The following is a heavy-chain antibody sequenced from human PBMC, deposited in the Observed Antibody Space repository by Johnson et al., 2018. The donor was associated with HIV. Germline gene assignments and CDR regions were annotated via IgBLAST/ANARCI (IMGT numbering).Heavy chain of an antibody. J-gene: IGHJ3*02. CDR1: RFTFSSYD. V-gene: IGHV3-13*01. CDR3: VCLRAWTFDI. CDR2: IGTAGDR. D-gene: IGHD3-10*01. Sequence: VQLVESGGGVVQPGRSLRLSCAASRFTFSSYDLHWVRQATGKGLEWVSAIGTAGDRYYPGSVKGRFTISRENAKNSLYLQMHSLRAEDTAVYYCVCLRAWTFDIWGQGTMVTVSS.